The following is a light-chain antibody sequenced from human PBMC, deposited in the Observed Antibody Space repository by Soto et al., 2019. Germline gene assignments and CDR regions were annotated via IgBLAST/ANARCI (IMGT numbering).Light chain of an antibody. V-gene: IGKV3-15*01. J-gene: IGKJ1*01. Sequence: IGVNKSPSTLSVSPGEGATLSCRASQSVSSKLAWYQQKPGQAPRLLIYGASTRATGIPARFSGSGSGTEFTLIISSLQSEDSAVYYCQQYNSWRWTFGQGTKLDIK. CDR1: QSVSSK. CDR3: QQYNSWRWT. CDR2: GAS.